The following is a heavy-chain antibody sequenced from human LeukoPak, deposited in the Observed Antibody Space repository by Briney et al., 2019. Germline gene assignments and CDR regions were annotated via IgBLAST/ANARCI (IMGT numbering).Heavy chain of an antibody. V-gene: IGHV1-69*06. CDR3: ARDLRWDDITVS. D-gene: IGHD3-9*01. Sequence: SVKVSCKASGGTFSSYAISWVRQAPGQGLEWMGGIIPIFGTANYAQKFQGRVTITADKSTSTAYMELSSLRSEDTAVYYCARDLRWDDITVSWGQGTLVTVSS. J-gene: IGHJ4*02. CDR2: IIPIFGTA. CDR1: GGTFSSYA.